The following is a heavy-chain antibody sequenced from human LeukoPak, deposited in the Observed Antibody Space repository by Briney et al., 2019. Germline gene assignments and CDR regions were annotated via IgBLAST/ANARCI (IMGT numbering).Heavy chain of an antibody. V-gene: IGHV3-21*01. J-gene: IGHJ6*04. CDR2: ISSSSYI. D-gene: IGHD3-16*01. CDR3: ARSGGTSTDYYYYYGMDV. Sequence: GGSLRLSCAASGFTFSSYSMNWVRQAPGKGLEWVSSISSSSYIYYADSMKGRFTISRDNAKNSLYLQMNSLRAEDTAVYYCARSGGTSTDYYYYYGMDVWGKGTTVTVSS. CDR1: GFTFSSYS.